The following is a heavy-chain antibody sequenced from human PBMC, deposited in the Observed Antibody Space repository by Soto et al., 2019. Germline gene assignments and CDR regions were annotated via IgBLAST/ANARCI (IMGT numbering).Heavy chain of an antibody. V-gene: IGHV2-5*01. Sequence: SGPTLVHPTQTLTLTCSLSGISLSTSGVGLGWIRQTPGKALEWLAPIHWNDDKHYTPSLKSRLTIAKDTSKNQAVLTMTNMDPVDTATYYCARGLATLPVFAFDVWGQGTVVTVSS. J-gene: IGHJ3*01. CDR3: ARGLATLPVFAFDV. CDR1: GISLSTSGVG. CDR2: IHWNDDK. D-gene: IGHD6-6*01.